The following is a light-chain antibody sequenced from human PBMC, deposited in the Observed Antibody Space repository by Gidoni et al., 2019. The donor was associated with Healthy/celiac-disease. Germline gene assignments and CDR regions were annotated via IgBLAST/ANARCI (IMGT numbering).Light chain of an antibody. CDR1: QSVSSSY. Sequence: ELVLTPSPGTLSLSPGATATLSCRASQSVSSSYLAWYQQKPGQAPRLLIYGASSRATGIPDRFSGSGSGTDFTLTISRLEPEDFAVYYCQQYGSSPYTFGPGTKVDIK. CDR3: QQYGSSPYT. V-gene: IGKV3-20*01. J-gene: IGKJ3*01. CDR2: GAS.